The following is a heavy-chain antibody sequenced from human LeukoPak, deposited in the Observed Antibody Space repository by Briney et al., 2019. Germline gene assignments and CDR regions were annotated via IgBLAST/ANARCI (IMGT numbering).Heavy chain of an antibody. Sequence: SETLSLTCTVSGGSINSGTYYWGWIRQSPGMGLEWIGSIDSSGNTFYNPSLKSRVTISVDTSKNQFSLKVNSVTAADTAVYYCARHKYSSQNSDGFDIWGQGTMVTVSS. CDR1: GGSINSGTYY. J-gene: IGHJ3*02. CDR3: ARHKYSSQNSDGFDI. D-gene: IGHD2-15*01. CDR2: IDSSGNT. V-gene: IGHV4-39*01.